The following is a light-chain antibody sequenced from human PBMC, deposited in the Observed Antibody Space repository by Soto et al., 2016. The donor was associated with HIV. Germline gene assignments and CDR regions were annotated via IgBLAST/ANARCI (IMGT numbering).Light chain of an antibody. J-gene: IGKJ1*01. CDR1: QSLVHSNGDTY. V-gene: IGKV2-30*02. Sequence: DVVMTQSPLSLPVTLGQTASISCRSSQSLVHSNGDTYLIWFQQRPGQSPRRLIYRVSNRESGVPDRFSGSGSGTDFTLKVSRVEADDVGVYYCMQTYTLALVFGLGTKVEIK. CDR2: RVS. CDR3: MQTYTLALV.